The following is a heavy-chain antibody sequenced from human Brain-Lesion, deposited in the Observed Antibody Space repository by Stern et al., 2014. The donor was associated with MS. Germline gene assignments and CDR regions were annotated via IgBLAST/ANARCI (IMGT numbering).Heavy chain of an antibody. V-gene: IGHV4-59*01. J-gene: IGHJ6*02. D-gene: IGHD2-2*01. CDR1: GGSIINYY. CDR3: ARGDIVVGPAARSLGSDYYYPGLDV. CDR2: ISDSGSV. Sequence: QVQLQESGPGLVKPSETLSLTCTVSGGSIINYYWTWIRQPPGKGLEWIGYISDSGSVAYNPSLKSRLPMSVDTSTNQISLSLRSVTAADTAVYFCARGDIVVGPAARSLGSDYYYPGLDVWGQGTTISVS.